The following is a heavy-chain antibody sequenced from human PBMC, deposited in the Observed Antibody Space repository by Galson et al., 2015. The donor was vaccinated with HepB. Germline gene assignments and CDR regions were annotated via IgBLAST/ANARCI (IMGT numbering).Heavy chain of an antibody. CDR2: ISNSGNTI. Sequence: SLRLSCAASGFIFSVYYMSWIRQAPGKGLEWISYISNSGNTIYYADSVKGRFTISRDNARNSLYLQMKSLRADDTAVYYCAREGWLRAGYFDDWGQGTRVTVSS. CDR1: GFIFSVYY. D-gene: IGHD5-12*01. J-gene: IGHJ4*02. V-gene: IGHV3-11*01. CDR3: AREGWLRAGYFDD.